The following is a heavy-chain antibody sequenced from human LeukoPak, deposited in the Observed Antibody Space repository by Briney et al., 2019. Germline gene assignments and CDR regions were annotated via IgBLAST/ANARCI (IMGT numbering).Heavy chain of an antibody. V-gene: IGHV3-48*03. J-gene: IGHJ4*02. CDR3: ARFDYADYLAFDY. CDR2: ISGSGSTI. Sequence: LTGGSLRLSCAASGFTFSSYEMNWVRQAPGKGLEWVSYISGSGSTIYYGDSLKGRFTISRDNANNSLYLQMNSLRVEDTAVYYCARFDYADYLAFDYWGQGTLVTVSS. CDR1: GFTFSSYE. D-gene: IGHD4-17*01.